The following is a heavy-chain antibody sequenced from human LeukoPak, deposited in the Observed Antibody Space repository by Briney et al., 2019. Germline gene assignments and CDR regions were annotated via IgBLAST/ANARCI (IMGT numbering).Heavy chain of an antibody. CDR1: GFTFSSYS. CDR2: ISSSSSYI. D-gene: IGHD2-2*01. J-gene: IGHJ4*02. V-gene: IGHV3-21*01. Sequence: GGSLRLSCAASGFTFSSYSMNWVRQAPGKGLEWVSSISSSSSYIYYADSVKGRFTISRDNAKNSLYLQMNSLRAEDTAVYYCAKGGIVPAAPFDYWGQGTRVTVSS. CDR3: AKGGIVPAAPFDY.